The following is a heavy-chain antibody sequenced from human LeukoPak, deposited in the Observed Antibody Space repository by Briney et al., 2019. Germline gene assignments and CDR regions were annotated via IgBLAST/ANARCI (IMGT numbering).Heavy chain of an antibody. CDR1: GFTFSIYT. Sequence: GGSLRLSCAASGFTFSIYTMNWVRQAPGKGLEWVSSISSSSSYIYYADSVKGRFTISRDNAKNSLYLQMNSLRAEDTAVYYCARDREYNWFDPWGQGTLVTVSS. V-gene: IGHV3-21*04. J-gene: IGHJ5*02. CDR3: ARDREYNWFDP. CDR2: ISSSSSYI.